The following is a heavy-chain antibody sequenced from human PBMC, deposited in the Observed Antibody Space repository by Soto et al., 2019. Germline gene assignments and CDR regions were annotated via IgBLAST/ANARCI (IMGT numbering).Heavy chain of an antibody. CDR1: GYSFTTYG. Sequence: ASVKVSCKTSGYSFTTYGLSWVRQAPGRGLEWVGWISGYNGNTNYAQKFQGTVILTTDTPTTTGYMEIKSLSSDDTAVYYCVRDTYCYHSSGTAPFEDWGQGTKVTVYS. CDR3: VRDTYCYHSSGTAPFED. D-gene: IGHD3-22*01. CDR2: ISGYNGNT. J-gene: IGHJ4*02. V-gene: IGHV1-18*01.